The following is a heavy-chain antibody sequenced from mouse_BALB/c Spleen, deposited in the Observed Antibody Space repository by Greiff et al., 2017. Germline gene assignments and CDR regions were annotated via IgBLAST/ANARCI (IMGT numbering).Heavy chain of an antibody. V-gene: IGHV1-87*01. Sequence: VKLQESGAELARPGASVKLSCKASGYTFTSYWMQWVKQRPGQGLEWIGAIYPGDGDTRYTQKFKGKATLTADKSSSTAYMQLSSLASEDSAVYYCARRGYYENYFDYWGQGTTLTVSS. CDR1: GYTFTSYW. CDR3: ARRGYYENYFDY. D-gene: IGHD2-4*01. J-gene: IGHJ2*01. CDR2: IYPGDGDT.